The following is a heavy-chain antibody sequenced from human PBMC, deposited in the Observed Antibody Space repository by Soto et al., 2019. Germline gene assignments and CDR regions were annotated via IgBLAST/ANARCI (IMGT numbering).Heavy chain of an antibody. CDR2: IDPSDSYT. CDR1: GYSFTSYW. V-gene: IGHV5-10-1*01. D-gene: IGHD2-8*01. CDR3: ARHFNGAGDAFDI. J-gene: IGHJ3*02. Sequence: PWESLKISCKGSGYSFTSYWISWLRQMPGKGLEWMGRIDPSDSYTNYSPSFQGHVTISADKYISTAYLQWSSLKASDTAMYYCARHFNGAGDAFDIWGQGTMVTVS.